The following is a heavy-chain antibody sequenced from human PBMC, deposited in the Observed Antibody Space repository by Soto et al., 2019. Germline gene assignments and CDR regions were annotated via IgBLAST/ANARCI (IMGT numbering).Heavy chain of an antibody. Sequence: QVQLQESAPGLVESSQTLSLTCTVSGVSISSGGYYWGWIRQHPGKGLEWIGNIYYSGRTYYNPSLKSRLIMSVDTSKNHFSLNLNSVTAADTDMYFCARVVGGDSEDAFDYWGQGVLVTVAS. D-gene: IGHD2-21*02. V-gene: IGHV4-31*03. CDR1: GVSISSGGYY. CDR3: ARVVGGDSEDAFDY. J-gene: IGHJ4*02. CDR2: IYYSGRT.